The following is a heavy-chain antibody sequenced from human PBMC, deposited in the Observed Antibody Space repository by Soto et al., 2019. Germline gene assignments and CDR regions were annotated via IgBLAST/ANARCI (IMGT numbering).Heavy chain of an antibody. D-gene: IGHD1-26*01. CDR1: GFTFSRYA. CDR3: AKVMLGWELHSGFDY. V-gene: IGHV3-23*01. Sequence: PGGSLRLSCAASGFTFSRYAMSWVRQAPGKGLEWVSAISGSGGSTYYADSVKGRFTISRDNSKNTLYLQMNSLRAEDTAVYYCAKVMLGWELHSGFDYWGQGTLVTVSS. CDR2: ISGSGGST. J-gene: IGHJ4*02.